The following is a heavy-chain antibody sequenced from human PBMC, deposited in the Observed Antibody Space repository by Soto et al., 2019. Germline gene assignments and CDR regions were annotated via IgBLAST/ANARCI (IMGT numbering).Heavy chain of an antibody. CDR2: IYYSGST. J-gene: IGHJ2*01. V-gene: IGHV4-39*01. Sequence: SETLSLPCTVSGGSISSSSYYWGWIRQPPGKGLEWIGSIYYSGSTYYNPSRQSRVTISVDTSKNQFSLKLTAVTAADTAVYYFASNSYDSSGYWSYWYFELWGRGTMVTVSS. CDR1: GGSISSSSYY. D-gene: IGHD3-22*01. CDR3: ASNSYDSSGYWSYWYFEL.